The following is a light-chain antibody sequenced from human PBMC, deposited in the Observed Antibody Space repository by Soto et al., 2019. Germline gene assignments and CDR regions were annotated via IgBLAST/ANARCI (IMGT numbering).Light chain of an antibody. J-gene: IGKJ4*01. CDR2: GAS. CDR1: QSVSSSY. V-gene: IGKV3-20*01. CDR3: QLYGSSPTFT. Sequence: EIVLTQSPGTLSLSPGERATLSCRASQSVSSSYLAWYQQKPGQAPRLLIYGASSRATGIPDRFSGRGSGTDFPLIISRLQTQTLAVCYYQLYGSSPTFTFGGGPQVAIK.